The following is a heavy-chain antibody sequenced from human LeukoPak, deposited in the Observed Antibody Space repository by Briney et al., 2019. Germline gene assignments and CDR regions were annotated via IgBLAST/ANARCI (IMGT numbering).Heavy chain of an antibody. CDR2: IKQDGSEK. J-gene: IGHJ4*02. V-gene: IGHV3-7*03. D-gene: IGHD3-22*01. CDR3: ASPYDSSGYYDR. Sequence: PGGSLRLSCAASGFTFSSFGMNWVRQAPGKGLEWVANIKQDGSEKYYVDSVKGRFTISRDNAKNSLYLQMNSLRAEDTAVYYCASPYDSSGYYDRRGQGTLVTVSS. CDR1: GFTFSSFG.